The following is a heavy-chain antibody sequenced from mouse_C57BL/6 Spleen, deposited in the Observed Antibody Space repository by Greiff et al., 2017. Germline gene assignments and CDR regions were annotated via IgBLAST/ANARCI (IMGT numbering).Heavy chain of an antibody. CDR2: IDPSDSET. CDR1: GYTFTSYW. V-gene: IGHV1-52*01. CDR3: ARENMDGDFAY. D-gene: IGHD2-13*01. J-gene: IGHJ3*01. Sequence: QVQLQQPGAELVRPGSSVKLSCKASGYTFTSYWMHWVKQRPIQGLEWIGNIDPSDSETHYNQKFKDKATLTVDKSSSTAYMQLSSLTSEDSAVYCWARENMDGDFAYWGQGTLVTVSA.